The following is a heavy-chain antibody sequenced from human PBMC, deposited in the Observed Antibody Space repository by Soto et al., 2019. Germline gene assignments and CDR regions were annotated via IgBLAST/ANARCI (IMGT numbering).Heavy chain of an antibody. J-gene: IGHJ5*02. CDR2: IWYDGSNK. V-gene: IGHV3-33*01. Sequence: GGSLRLSCAASGFTFSSYGMHWVRQAPGKGLEWVAVIWYDGSNKYYADSVKGRFTISRDNSKNTLYLQMNSLRAEDTAVYYCARAGRPRAFFNWFDPWGQGTLVTVSS. CDR1: GFTFSSYG. D-gene: IGHD3-3*01. CDR3: ARAGRPRAFFNWFDP.